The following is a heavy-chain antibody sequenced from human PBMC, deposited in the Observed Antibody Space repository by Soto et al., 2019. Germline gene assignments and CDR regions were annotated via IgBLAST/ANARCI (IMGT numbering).Heavy chain of an antibody. D-gene: IGHD2-2*02. J-gene: IGHJ6*02. CDR2: INPSGGST. V-gene: IGHV1-46*01. CDR1: GYTFTSYY. CDR3: ARDTRVVPAAIRIGSYYYYGMDV. Sequence: ASVKVSCKASGYTFTSYYMHWVRQAPGQGLEWMGIINPSGGSTSYAQKFQGRVTMTRDTSTSTVYMELSSLRSEDTAVYYCARDTRVVPAAIRIGSYYYYGMDVWGQGTTVTVSS.